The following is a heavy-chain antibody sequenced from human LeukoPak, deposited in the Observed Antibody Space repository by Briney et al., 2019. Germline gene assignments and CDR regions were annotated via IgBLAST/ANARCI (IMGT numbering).Heavy chain of an antibody. CDR3: ARALPYYGSGSYRSIYFDY. J-gene: IGHJ4*02. CDR1: GFTFDEYG. D-gene: IGHD3-10*01. Sequence: GGSLRLSCAASGFTFDEYGMSWVRQAPGKGLEWVSGINWNGGSTGYADSVKGRFTISRDNAKNSLYLQMNSLRAEDTALYYCARALPYYGSGSYRSIYFDYWGRGTLVTVSS. V-gene: IGHV3-20*04. CDR2: INWNGGST.